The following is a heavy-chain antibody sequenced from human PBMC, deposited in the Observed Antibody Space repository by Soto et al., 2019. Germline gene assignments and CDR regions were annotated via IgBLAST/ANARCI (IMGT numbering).Heavy chain of an antibody. V-gene: IGHV4-59*01. CDR2: IYYSGST. CDR3: VRLWFGEKNWFDP. Sequence: PSETLSLTCTVSGGSISSYYWSWIRQPPGKGLEWIGYIYYSGSTNYNPSLKSRVTISVDTSKNQFSLKLSSVTAADTAVYYCVRLWFGEKNWFDPWGQGTLVTVSS. J-gene: IGHJ5*02. D-gene: IGHD3-10*01. CDR1: GGSISSYY.